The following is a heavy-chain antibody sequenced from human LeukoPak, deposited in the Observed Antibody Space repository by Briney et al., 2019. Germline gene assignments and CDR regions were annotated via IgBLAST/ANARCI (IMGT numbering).Heavy chain of an antibody. CDR2: ISGSGGST. D-gene: IGHD4-23*01. CDR1: GFTFSSYA. CDR3: AKETRLATVVTHFDY. V-gene: IGHV3-23*01. Sequence: PGGSLRLSCAASGFTFSSYAMSWVRQAPGKGLEWVSAISGSGGSTYYADSVKGRFTISRDNSKSTLYLQMNSLRAEDTAVYYCAKETRLATVVTHFDYWGQGTLVTVSS. J-gene: IGHJ4*02.